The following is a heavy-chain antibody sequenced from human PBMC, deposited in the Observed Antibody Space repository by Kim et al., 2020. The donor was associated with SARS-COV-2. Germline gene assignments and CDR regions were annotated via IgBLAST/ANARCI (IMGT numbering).Heavy chain of an antibody. CDR3: AKEKFSGVYWVAATYYYYGMDV. Sequence: GGSLRLSCAASGFTFSSYWMSWVRQAPGKGLEWVANIKQDGSEKYYVDSVKGRFTISRDNAKNSLYLQMNSLRAEDTAVYYCAKEKFSGVYWVAATYYYYGMDVWGQGTTVTVSS. V-gene: IGHV3-7*01. CDR1: GFTFSSYW. J-gene: IGHJ6*02. CDR2: IKQDGSEK. D-gene: IGHD2-15*01.